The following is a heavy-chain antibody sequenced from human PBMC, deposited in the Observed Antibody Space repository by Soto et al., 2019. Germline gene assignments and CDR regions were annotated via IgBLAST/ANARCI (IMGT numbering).Heavy chain of an antibody. CDR2: ISYDGGNK. J-gene: IGHJ4*02. D-gene: IGHD3-3*01. CDR3: ARDKRDLRFLEWSYYFDY. V-gene: IGHV3-30-3*01. Sequence: QVQLVESGGGVVQPGRSLRLSCAASGFTFSSCAMHWVRQAPGKGLEWVALISYDGGNKYYADSVKGRFTISRDNSKNTLYLQMNRLRAEDTAVYYCARDKRDLRFLEWSYYFDYWGQGTLGTVSS. CDR1: GFTFSSCA.